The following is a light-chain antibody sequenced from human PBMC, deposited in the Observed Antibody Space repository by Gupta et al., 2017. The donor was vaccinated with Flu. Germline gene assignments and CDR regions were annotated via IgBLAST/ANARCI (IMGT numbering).Light chain of an antibody. CDR3: QQYGNSPIT. J-gene: IGKJ5*01. V-gene: IGKV3-20*01. Sequence: ETVLTQSPGTLSSSPGDRATLSCRASQSVSSNYLAWYQQTPGQAPRLLIYAASIRATGIPDRFSGSGSGTDFTLTISRLEPEDFAMYYCQQYGNSPITFGQGTRLEIK. CDR2: AAS. CDR1: QSVSSNY.